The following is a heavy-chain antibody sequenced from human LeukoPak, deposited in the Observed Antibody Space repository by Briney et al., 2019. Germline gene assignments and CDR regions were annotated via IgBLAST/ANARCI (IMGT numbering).Heavy chain of an antibody. CDR3: AKDHYSFSPRPWDYKYAMDV. CDR2: ISNDGSRQ. J-gene: IGHJ6*02. CDR1: GFILSSHT. D-gene: IGHD4-11*01. Sequence: PGRSLRLSCAVSGFILSSHTVHWVRQAPGEGLEWLALISNDGSRQFYSDSVKGRFTISRDNSRNTLDLLMNSLRAEDTAVYYCAKDHYSFSPRPWDYKYAMDVWGQGTAVTVSS. V-gene: IGHV3-30*04.